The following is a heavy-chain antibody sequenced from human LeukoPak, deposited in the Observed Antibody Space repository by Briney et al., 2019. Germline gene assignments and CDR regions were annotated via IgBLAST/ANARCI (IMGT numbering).Heavy chain of an antibody. V-gene: IGHV3-7*04. J-gene: IGHJ4*02. D-gene: IGHD2-8*01. CDR3: AGDNGYY. CDR2: IKPEGSEE. CDR1: GFTFSNYW. Sequence: GVSLRLSCAASGFTFSNYWMTWVRQAPGKGLEWVASIKPEGSEEYYVDSVKGRFTISRDNAKNSLFLQMNNLRAEDTAVYYCAGDNGYYWGPGTLVTVS.